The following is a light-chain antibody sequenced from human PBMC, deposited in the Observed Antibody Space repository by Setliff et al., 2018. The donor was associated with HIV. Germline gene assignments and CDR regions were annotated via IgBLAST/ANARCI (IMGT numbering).Light chain of an antibody. CDR1: SSDVGGNNY. V-gene: IGLV2-14*01. CDR3: SSYTSSSPPYV. CDR2: GVR. Sequence: QSALTQPASVSGSPGQSITISCTGSSSDVGGNNYVSWYQQHPGKAPKLMIYGVRNRPSGVSDRFSGSKSGNTASLSISGLQAEDEADYYGSSYTSSSPPYVFGSGTKVTVL. J-gene: IGLJ1*01.